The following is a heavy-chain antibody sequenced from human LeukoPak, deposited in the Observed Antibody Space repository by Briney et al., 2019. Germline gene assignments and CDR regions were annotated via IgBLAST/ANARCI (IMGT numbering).Heavy chain of an antibody. Sequence: ASVKVSCKLSGYILTELSMHWVRQAPGKGLGWMGSFDPEDGETIYAQKFQSRVTMTEDTSTDTAYMELSSLRSEDTAVYYCATVYGAHTNFDYWGQGTLVTVSS. J-gene: IGHJ4*02. CDR3: ATVYGAHTNFDY. CDR1: GYILTELS. V-gene: IGHV1-24*01. D-gene: IGHD4-17*01. CDR2: FDPEDGET.